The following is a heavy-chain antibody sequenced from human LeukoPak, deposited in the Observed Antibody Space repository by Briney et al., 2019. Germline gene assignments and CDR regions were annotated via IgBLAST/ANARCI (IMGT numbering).Heavy chain of an antibody. CDR1: GASISSDY. CDR2: IYSSETT. D-gene: IGHD2-21*02. Sequence: PSETLSLTCSVSGASISSDYWSWIRQPPGKGLEWIGNIYSSETTKYNPSLRSRATISGDTSKNQFSLKLSSVTAADTAVYYCARHFPYCGGDCPYYYMDVWGKGTSVTVSS. V-gene: IGHV4-4*09. J-gene: IGHJ6*03. CDR3: ARHFPYCGGDCPYYYMDV.